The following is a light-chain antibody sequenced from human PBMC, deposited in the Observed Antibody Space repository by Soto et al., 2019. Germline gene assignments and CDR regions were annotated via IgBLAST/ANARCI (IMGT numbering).Light chain of an antibody. Sequence: DIQMTQSPSSLSASVGDRVTITCRASQSISSYLNWYQQKPGKAPKLLIYAASSLQSGVPSRFSGSRSGTDFTLTISSLQPEDFATYYCQQSYSTSITFGQGTRLEI. CDR2: AAS. CDR3: QQSYSTSIT. CDR1: QSISSY. V-gene: IGKV1-39*01. J-gene: IGKJ5*01.